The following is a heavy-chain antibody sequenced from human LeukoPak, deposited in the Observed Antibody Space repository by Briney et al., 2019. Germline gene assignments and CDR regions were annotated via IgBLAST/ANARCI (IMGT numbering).Heavy chain of an antibody. CDR1: GASISGSGYY. V-gene: IGHV4-39*07. CDR2: IYSSGST. Sequence: PSETLSLTCTVSGASISGSGYYWGWIRQPPGKGLEWIGSIYSSGSTYYNPSLKSRVTISVDTSKNQFSLKLSSVTAADTAVYYCAREGDYCSGGSCYWTWFDPWGQGTLVTVSS. D-gene: IGHD2-15*01. CDR3: AREGDYCSGGSCYWTWFDP. J-gene: IGHJ5*02.